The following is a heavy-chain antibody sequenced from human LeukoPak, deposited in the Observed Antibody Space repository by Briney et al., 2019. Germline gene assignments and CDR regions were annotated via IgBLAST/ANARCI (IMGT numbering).Heavy chain of an antibody. Sequence: ASVKDSCKVSGYTPTELSMHWMRQAPRKGLEWMGGFDPEDGETIYAQKFQGRVTMTEDTPTDTAYMELSSLRSEDTAVYYCATGFSGGIADINWFDPWGQGTLVTVSS. CDR1: GYTPTELS. D-gene: IGHD6-13*01. V-gene: IGHV1-24*01. J-gene: IGHJ5*02. CDR3: ATGFSGGIADINWFDP. CDR2: FDPEDGET.